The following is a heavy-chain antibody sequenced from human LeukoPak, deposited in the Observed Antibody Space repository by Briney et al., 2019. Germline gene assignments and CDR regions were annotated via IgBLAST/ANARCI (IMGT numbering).Heavy chain of an antibody. Sequence: SETLSLTCTVSGGSISSSSYYWGWIRQPPGKGLEWIGSIYYSGSTYYNPSLKSRVTISVDTSKNQFSLKLSSVTAADTAVYYCARSVVLVGVTSSGFDYWGQGTLVTVSS. D-gene: IGHD1-26*01. CDR1: GGSISSSSYY. J-gene: IGHJ4*02. CDR3: ARSVVLVGVTSSGFDY. CDR2: IYYSGST. V-gene: IGHV4-39*01.